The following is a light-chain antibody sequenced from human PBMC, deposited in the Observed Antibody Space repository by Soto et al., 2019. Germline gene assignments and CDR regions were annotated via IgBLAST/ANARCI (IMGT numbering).Light chain of an antibody. CDR1: SSDVGGYNY. CDR3: CSYNTSNTRQLV. Sequence: QSALTQPASVSGSPGQSITISCTGTSSDVGGYNYVSWYQHHPGKAPKLMIFDVSNRPSGVSNRVSGSKSGNTASLTISGLRTEDDDDYYSCSYNTSNTRQLVFGTGTKRTV. V-gene: IGLV2-14*03. CDR2: DVS. J-gene: IGLJ1*01.